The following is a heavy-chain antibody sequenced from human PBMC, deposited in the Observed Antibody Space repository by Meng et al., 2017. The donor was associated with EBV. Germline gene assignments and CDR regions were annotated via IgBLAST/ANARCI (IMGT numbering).Heavy chain of an antibody. CDR1: GASVSGGTFH. CDR2: IYDGGTT. Sequence: QLQASGPVLVKSSATLPLTCTVSGASVSGGTFHWSWIRQPPGKELQWIGYIYDGGTTIYNPSLKSRVTIFLDTSRNQFSLGLRSVTTADTAVYYCAKSSSSTPGVVDSWGQGTLVTVSS. CDR3: AKSSSSTPGVVDS. V-gene: IGHV4-61*01. D-gene: IGHD2-2*01. J-gene: IGHJ4*02.